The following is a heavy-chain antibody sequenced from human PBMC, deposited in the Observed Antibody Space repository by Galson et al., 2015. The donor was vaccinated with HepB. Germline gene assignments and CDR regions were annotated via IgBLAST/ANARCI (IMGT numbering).Heavy chain of an antibody. J-gene: IGHJ6*02. CDR1: GFTLTELS. CDR3: ATFPPHDNGYYYAMDV. Sequence: SVKVSCKVSGFTLTELSMHWVRQAPGKGLEFMGGFDPENDETIYAQKFQGRVTMTEDTSTDTAYIELNNLRSEDTAIYYCATFPPHDNGYYYAMDVWGQGTTVTVSS. D-gene: IGHD3-16*01. CDR2: FDPENDET. V-gene: IGHV1-24*01.